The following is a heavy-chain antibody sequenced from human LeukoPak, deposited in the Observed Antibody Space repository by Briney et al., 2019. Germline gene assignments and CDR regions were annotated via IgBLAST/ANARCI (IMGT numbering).Heavy chain of an antibody. CDR2: ISSSGSTI. J-gene: IGHJ3*02. CDR1: GFTFSSYE. D-gene: IGHD6-19*01. V-gene: IGHV3-48*03. Sequence: GGSLRLSCAASGFTFSSYEMNWVRQAPGKGLEWVSYISSSGSTIYCADSVKGRFTISRDNAKNSLYLQMNSLRAEDTAVYYCARGMDSSLGDAFDIWGQGTMVTVSS. CDR3: ARGMDSSLGDAFDI.